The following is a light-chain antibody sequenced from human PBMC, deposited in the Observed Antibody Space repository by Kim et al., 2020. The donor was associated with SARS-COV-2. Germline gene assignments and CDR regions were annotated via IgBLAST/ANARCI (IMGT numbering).Light chain of an antibody. CDR3: QHYGSSQT. Sequence: LAPGRRATLSCRASQSVSSGYLAWYQQKPGQTPRLLIYDASNRATGIPDRFSGSGSGTDFTLTISRLEPEDFAVYYCQHYGSSQTFGQGTKVDIK. V-gene: IGKV3-20*01. CDR2: DAS. CDR1: QSVSSGY. J-gene: IGKJ1*01.